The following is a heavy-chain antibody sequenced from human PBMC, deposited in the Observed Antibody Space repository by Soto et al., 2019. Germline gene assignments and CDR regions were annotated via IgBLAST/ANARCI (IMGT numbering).Heavy chain of an antibody. Sequence: QVQLVQSGTEVKKPGSSVKVSCKASGGTFSTLAVSWVGQAPGQGLEWMGGIIPIFGRPVYAQKFQGRVTITADESTSIVYMELSSLSSEDTAVYYCARAPYEDYAVPEPNYFDSWGQGTLVTVSS. CDR3: ARAPYEDYAVPEPNYFDS. CDR2: IIPIFGRP. D-gene: IGHD4-17*01. V-gene: IGHV1-69*01. CDR1: GGTFSTLA. J-gene: IGHJ4*02.